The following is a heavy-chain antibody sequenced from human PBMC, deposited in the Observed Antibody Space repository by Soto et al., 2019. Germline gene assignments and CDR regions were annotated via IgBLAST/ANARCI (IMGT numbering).Heavy chain of an antibody. Sequence: QVQLVESGGGVVQPGRSLRLSCAASGFILSSYAMNWVRQAPGKGLEWVALISYDGNNKYYADSVKGRFTISRDSYKNTLYLQMNSLRDADTAFYYCGRCSSTSCHLGSDYWGQGTLVTVSS. CDR2: ISYDGNNK. D-gene: IGHD2-2*01. CDR3: GRCSSTSCHLGSDY. V-gene: IGHV3-30-3*01. J-gene: IGHJ4*02. CDR1: GFILSSYA.